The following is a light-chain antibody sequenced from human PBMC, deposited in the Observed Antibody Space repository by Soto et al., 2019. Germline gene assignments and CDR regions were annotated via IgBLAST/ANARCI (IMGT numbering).Light chain of an antibody. Sequence: EVVLTQSPANLSLSPGESATLSCRASQSVSSHLAWYQQKPGQPPRLLLFDASSRAPGIPARFSGRGSGTVVSLSISSLEPEDFSFCYSQRRSNWSALSFGGGNRVDI. V-gene: IGKV3-11*01. CDR3: QRRSNWSALS. CDR1: QSVSSH. CDR2: DAS. J-gene: IGKJ4*01.